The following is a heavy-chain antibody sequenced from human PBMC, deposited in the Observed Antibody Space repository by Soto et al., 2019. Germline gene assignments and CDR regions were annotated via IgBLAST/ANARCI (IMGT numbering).Heavy chain of an antibody. CDR2: ISSSSSYI. Sequence: VQLVESGGGVVQPGRSLRLSCTASGFTFSSYSMNWVRQAPGKGLEWVSSISSSSSYIYYADSVKGRFTISRDNAKNSLYLQMNSLRAEDTAVYYCARSRSYDTPFILDYWGQGTLVTVSS. CDR3: ARSRSYDTPFILDY. D-gene: IGHD3-22*01. CDR1: GFTFSSYS. J-gene: IGHJ4*02. V-gene: IGHV3-21*01.